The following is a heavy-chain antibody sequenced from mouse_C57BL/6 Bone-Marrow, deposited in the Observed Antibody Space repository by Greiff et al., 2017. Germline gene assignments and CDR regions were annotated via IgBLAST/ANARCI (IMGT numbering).Heavy chain of an antibody. Sequence: VQLQQPGAELVKPGASVKLSCKASGYTFTSYWMHWVKQRPGQGLEWIGMIHPNSGSTNYNEKFKSKATLTVDKSSSTAYMQLSSLTSEDSAVYYCARFHYYSSGGYWGQGTTLTVSS. CDR3: ARFHYYSSGGY. V-gene: IGHV1-64*01. D-gene: IGHD1-1*01. CDR1: GYTFTSYW. J-gene: IGHJ2*01. CDR2: IHPNSGST.